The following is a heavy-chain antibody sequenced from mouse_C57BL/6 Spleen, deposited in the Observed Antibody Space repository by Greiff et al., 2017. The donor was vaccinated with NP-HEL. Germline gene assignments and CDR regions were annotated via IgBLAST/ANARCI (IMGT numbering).Heavy chain of an antibody. D-gene: IGHD5-1*01. J-gene: IGHJ3*01. CDR1: GYTFTDYY. Sequence: VQLQQSGPELVKPGASVKISCKASGYTFTDYYMNWVKQSHGKSLEWIGDINPNNGGTSYNQKFKGKATLTVDKSSSTAYMELRSLTSEDSAVYYCARGPTSSGFAYWGQGTLVTVSA. V-gene: IGHV1-26*01. CDR3: ARGPTSSGFAY. CDR2: INPNNGGT.